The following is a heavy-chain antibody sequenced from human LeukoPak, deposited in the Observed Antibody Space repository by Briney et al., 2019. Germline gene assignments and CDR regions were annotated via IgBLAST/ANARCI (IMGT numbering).Heavy chain of an antibody. D-gene: IGHD3-10*01. CDR2: IYPGDSDT. J-gene: IGHJ4*02. CDR1: GYSFTSYW. Sequence: GESLKTSCKGSGYSFTSYWIGWVRQMPGKGLEWMGIIYPGDSDTRYSPSFQGQVTISADKSISTAYLQWSSPKASDTAMYYCARMVRGVVSAQLYFDYWGQGTLVTVSS. CDR3: ARMVRGVVSAQLYFDY. V-gene: IGHV5-51*01.